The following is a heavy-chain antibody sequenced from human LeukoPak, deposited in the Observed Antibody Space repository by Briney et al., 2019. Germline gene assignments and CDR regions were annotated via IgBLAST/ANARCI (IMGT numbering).Heavy chain of an antibody. V-gene: IGHV4-59*12. Sequence: SETLSLTCTVSGGSISSYYWSWIRQPPGKGLGWIGYIYYSGSTNYNPSLKSRVTISVDTSKNQFSLKLSSVTAADTAVYYCARDLGGSSADYWGQGTLVTVSS. CDR1: GGSISSYY. CDR2: IYYSGST. CDR3: ARDLGGSSADY. J-gene: IGHJ4*02. D-gene: IGHD6-6*01.